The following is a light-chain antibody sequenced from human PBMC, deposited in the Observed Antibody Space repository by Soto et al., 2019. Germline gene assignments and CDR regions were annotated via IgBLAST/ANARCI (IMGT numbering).Light chain of an antibody. J-gene: IGKJ1*01. CDR1: QSVSNSY. CDR2: GAS. Sequence: ELVLTQSPGPLSLSPGERATLSCRASQSVSNSYLAWYQQKPGQAPRLLIYGASSRATGIPDRFSGSGSGTDFTLTITSLEPEDFAVYYCQQYDNSPHTFGQGTKVESK. CDR3: QQYDNSPHT. V-gene: IGKV3-20*01.